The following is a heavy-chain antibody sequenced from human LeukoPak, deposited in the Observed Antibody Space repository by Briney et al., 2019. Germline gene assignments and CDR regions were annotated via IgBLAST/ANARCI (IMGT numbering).Heavy chain of an antibody. Sequence: GGSLRLSCAASGFTFSSYSMNWVRQAPGKGLEWVSSISSSSSYIYYADSVKGRFTISRDNAKNSLYLQMNSLRAGDTAVYYCARDSGSGSFYYYYGMDVWGQGTTVTVSS. D-gene: IGHD1-26*01. V-gene: IGHV3-21*01. J-gene: IGHJ6*02. CDR1: GFTFSSYS. CDR3: ARDSGSGSFYYYYGMDV. CDR2: ISSSSSYI.